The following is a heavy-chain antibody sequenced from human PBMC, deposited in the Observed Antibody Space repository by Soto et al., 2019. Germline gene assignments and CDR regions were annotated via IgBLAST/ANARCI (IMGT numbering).Heavy chain of an antibody. V-gene: IGHV3-33*01. J-gene: IGHJ4*02. D-gene: IGHD6-13*01. CDR3: ARWGIAAGDY. Sequence: QVQLVESGGGVVQPGRSLRLSCAASGFTFSSYGMHWVRQAPGKGLEWVAVIWSDGGNKYYADSVKGRFTISRDNSKNTLYQQMNSLRAEDTAVYYCARWGIAAGDYWGQGTLVTVSS. CDR1: GFTFSSYG. CDR2: IWSDGGNK.